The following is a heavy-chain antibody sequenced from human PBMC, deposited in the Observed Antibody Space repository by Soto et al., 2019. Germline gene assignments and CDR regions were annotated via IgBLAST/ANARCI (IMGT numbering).Heavy chain of an antibody. D-gene: IGHD6-13*01. CDR3: GSSWDYGEVQVDH. Sequence: QVQLVESGGGVVQPGRSLRLSCAASGFTFSSYGMHWVRQAPGKGLEWVAVISYDGSNKYYADSVKGRFTISRDNSKNTLYLQMNSLRAEHTAVYYCGSSWDYGEVQVDHWGQATLFTVSS. CDR1: GFTFSSYG. V-gene: IGHV3-30-3*01. CDR2: ISYDGSNK. J-gene: IGHJ4*02.